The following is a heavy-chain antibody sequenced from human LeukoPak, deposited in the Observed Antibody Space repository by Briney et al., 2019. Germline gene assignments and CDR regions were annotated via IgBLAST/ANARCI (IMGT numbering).Heavy chain of an antibody. CDR1: GGTFSSYV. CDR2: IIPIFGTA. V-gene: IGHV1-69*06. D-gene: IGHD6-19*01. J-gene: IGHJ4*02. CDR3: AMGGWGPEDLAVAADFDY. Sequence: GASVKVSCKASGGTFSSYVINWVRQAPGQGLEWMGGIIPIFGTANYAQKFQGRVTITADKSTSTAYMELSSLRSEDTAVYYCAMGGWGPEDLAVAADFDYWGQGTLVTVSS.